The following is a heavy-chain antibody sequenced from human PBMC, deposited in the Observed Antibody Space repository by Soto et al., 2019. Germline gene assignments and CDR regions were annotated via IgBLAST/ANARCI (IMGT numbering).Heavy chain of an antibody. Sequence: VQLLESGGGVAQPVRSLRLSCRASGFGFSSYGMLWVRQAPGKGPEWVAFISFDGSTQYYADSVRGRFTISRDNSENTLYLQLDTLRVEDTAMYYCAREGVFGLVKIIPPDYWGQGAQVTVSA. V-gene: IGHV3-30*03. J-gene: IGHJ4*02. CDR2: ISFDGSTQ. CDR1: GFGFSSYG. CDR3: AREGVFGLVKIIPPDY. D-gene: IGHD3-3*01.